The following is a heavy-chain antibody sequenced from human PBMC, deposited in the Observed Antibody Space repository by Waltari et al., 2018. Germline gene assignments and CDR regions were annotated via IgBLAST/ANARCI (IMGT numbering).Heavy chain of an antibody. CDR2: ISYDGSNK. Sequence: QVQLVESGGGVVQPGRSLRLSCAASGFTFSSYAMHWVRQAPGKGLEWVAVISYDGSNKYYADSVKGRFTISRDNSKNTLYLQMNSRRAEDTAVYYCASYSAWGQGTLVTVSS. J-gene: IGHJ4*02. D-gene: IGHD2-15*01. V-gene: IGHV3-30-3*01. CDR3: ASYSA. CDR1: GFTFSSYA.